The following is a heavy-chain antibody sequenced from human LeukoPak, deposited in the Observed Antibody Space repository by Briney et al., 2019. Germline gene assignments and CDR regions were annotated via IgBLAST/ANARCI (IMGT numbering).Heavy chain of an antibody. J-gene: IGHJ4*02. CDR2: IHTGGTT. V-gene: IGHV3-53*01. D-gene: IGHD3-10*01. Sequence: GGSLRLSCAASGFDVSFNYVGWVRQAPGKGLEWVSVIHTGGTTHYADSVKGRFTISKDTSNNTVYLQMNSARAEDTAKYYCARVWFGYFFQWGQGALVTVSS. CDR1: GFDVSFNY. CDR3: ARVWFGYFFQ.